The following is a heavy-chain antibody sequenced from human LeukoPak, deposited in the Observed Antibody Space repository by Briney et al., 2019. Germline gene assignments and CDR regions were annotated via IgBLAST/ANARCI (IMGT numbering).Heavy chain of an antibody. V-gene: IGHV4-4*07. Sequence: SETLSLTCTVSGGSISSCYWSWIRQPAGKGLEWIGRIYTSGSTNYNPSLKSRVTMSVDTSKNQFSLKLSSVTAADTAVYYCARVRRSRSAIMKANWYFDLWGRGTLVTVSS. D-gene: IGHD2-21*02. CDR1: GGSISSCY. J-gene: IGHJ2*01. CDR3: ARVRRSRSAIMKANWYFDL. CDR2: IYTSGST.